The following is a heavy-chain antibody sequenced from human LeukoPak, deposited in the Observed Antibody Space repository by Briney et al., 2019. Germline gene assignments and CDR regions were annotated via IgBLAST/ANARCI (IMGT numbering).Heavy chain of an antibody. V-gene: IGHV1-69*13. CDR2: IIPIFGTA. CDR1: GGTFSSYA. J-gene: IGHJ6*04. CDR3: ARGSGVVVPAALGYYYYGMDV. D-gene: IGHD2-2*01. Sequence: ASVKVSCKASGGTFSSYAISWVRQAPGQGLGWMGGIIPIFGTANYAQKFQGRVTITADESTSTAYMELSSLRSEDTAVYYCARGSGVVVPAALGYYYYGMDVWGKGTTVTVSS.